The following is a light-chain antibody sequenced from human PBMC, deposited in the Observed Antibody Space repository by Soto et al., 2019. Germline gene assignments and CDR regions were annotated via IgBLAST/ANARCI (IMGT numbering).Light chain of an antibody. V-gene: IGKV1-5*01. CDR1: QSITYW. CDR3: QQYHSFSFT. Sequence: DIQMTQSPSSLSESVGDRVTITCRASQSITYWLAWYQQKPGRAPKLLIYDVFNLQSGVPSRFSGSGSGTEFTLTISSLQPDDSATYYCQQYHSFSFTFGQGTKVDIK. J-gene: IGKJ2*01. CDR2: DVF.